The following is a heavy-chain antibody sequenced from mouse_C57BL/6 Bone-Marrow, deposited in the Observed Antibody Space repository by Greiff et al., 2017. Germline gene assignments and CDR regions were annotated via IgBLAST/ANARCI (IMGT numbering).Heavy chain of an antibody. CDR2: IDPSDSDT. V-gene: IGHV1-59*01. J-gene: IGHJ2*01. D-gene: IGHD2-12*01. CDR1: GYTFTGYC. Sequence: VQLQQPGAELVRPGTSVKLSCKASGYTFTGYCMHWVKQRPGQGLEWIGVIDPSDSDTNYNQKFKGKATLTVDTSSSTAYMQLSSRPSEDSAVYYYARARLTSFFGYWGQGTTLTVSS. CDR3: ARARLTSFFGY.